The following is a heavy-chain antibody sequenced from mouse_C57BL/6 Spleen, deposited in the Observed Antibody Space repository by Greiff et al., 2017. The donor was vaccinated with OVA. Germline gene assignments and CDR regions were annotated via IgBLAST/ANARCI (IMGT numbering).Heavy chain of an antibody. J-gene: IGHJ4*01. CDR2: IWRGGST. CDR1: GFSLTSYG. CDR3: AKKGIYYDYDGYAMDY. V-gene: IGHV2-5*01. D-gene: IGHD2-4*01. Sequence: VQLVESGPGLVQPSQSLSITCTVSGFSLTSYGVHWVRQSPGKGLEWLGVIWRGGSTDYNAAFMSRLSITKDNSKSQVFFKMNSLQADDTAIYDCAKKGIYYDYDGYAMDYWGQGTSVTVSS.